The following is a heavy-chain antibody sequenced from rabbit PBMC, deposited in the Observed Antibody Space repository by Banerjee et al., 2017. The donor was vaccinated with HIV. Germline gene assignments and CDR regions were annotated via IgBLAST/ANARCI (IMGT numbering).Heavy chain of an antibody. CDR1: GFDFSSYG. Sequence: QEQLVESGGGLVQPGGSLKLSCKASGFDFSSYGVSWVRQAPGKGLEWIGCINTSSGNTVYASWAKGRFTISKTSSTTVTLQMTSLTAADTATYFCARDLAGVIGWNFKLWGPGTLVTVS. V-gene: IGHV1S45*01. CDR2: INTSSGNT. CDR3: ARDLAGVIGWNFKL. J-gene: IGHJ4*01. D-gene: IGHD4-1*01.